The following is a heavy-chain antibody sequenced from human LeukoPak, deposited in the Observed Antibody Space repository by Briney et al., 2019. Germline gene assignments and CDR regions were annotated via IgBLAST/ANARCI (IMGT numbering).Heavy chain of an antibody. CDR3: ARVGEALWSTFDY. J-gene: IGHJ4*02. CDR2: TNPNSGGT. V-gene: IGHV1-2*02. Sequence: ASVKVSCKASGYTFSGYYMHWVRQAPGQGLEWMGWTNPNSGGTNYAQKFQGRVTMTRGTSISTAYMELSRLTSDDTAVYYCARVGEALWSTFDYWGQGTLVTVSS. D-gene: IGHD3-16*01. CDR1: GYTFSGYY.